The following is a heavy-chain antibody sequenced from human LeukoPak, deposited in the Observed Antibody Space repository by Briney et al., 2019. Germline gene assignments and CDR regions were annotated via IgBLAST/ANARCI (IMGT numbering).Heavy chain of an antibody. Sequence: SETLSLTCAVSGDSITTSKWRSWVRPSPGKGLEWIGEIFHKGSAHYTPSLESRVSIPVDKSKNQLSLKLSSVTAADTAVYYCARHGGSFFDYWGQGTLVTVSS. D-gene: IGHD1-26*01. J-gene: IGHJ4*02. V-gene: IGHV4-4*02. CDR1: GDSITTSKW. CDR3: ARHGGSFFDY. CDR2: IFHKGSA.